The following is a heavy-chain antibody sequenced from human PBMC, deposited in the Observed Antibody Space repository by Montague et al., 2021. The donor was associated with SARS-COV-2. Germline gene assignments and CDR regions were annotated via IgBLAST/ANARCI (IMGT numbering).Heavy chain of an antibody. Sequence: SETLSLTCIVSGGSISSYYWSWIRQPPGKGLEWIGYIYYSGSTNYNPSLKSRVTISVDTPKNQFSLKLSSVTAADTAGYYCARGSGWMGNAFDIWGQGTMVTVSS. D-gene: IGHD6-19*01. CDR3: ARGSGWMGNAFDI. J-gene: IGHJ3*02. V-gene: IGHV4-59*01. CDR2: IYYSGST. CDR1: GGSISSYY.